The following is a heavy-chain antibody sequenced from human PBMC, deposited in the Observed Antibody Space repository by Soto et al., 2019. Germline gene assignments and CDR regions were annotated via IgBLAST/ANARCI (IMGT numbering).Heavy chain of an antibody. CDR1: GFNFNDGW. CDR2: IKSKTDGETT. Sequence: GGSLRLSCAASGFNFNDGWMSWVSQAPGKGLEWVGRIKSKTDGETTDYAAPVKGRFTISRDDSKNTLYLQMDSLKTADTAVYYCSDLMRGVGAFDIWSRGTLVTVSS. V-gene: IGHV3-15*01. CDR3: SDLMRGVGAFDI. D-gene: IGHD3-10*01. J-gene: IGHJ3*02.